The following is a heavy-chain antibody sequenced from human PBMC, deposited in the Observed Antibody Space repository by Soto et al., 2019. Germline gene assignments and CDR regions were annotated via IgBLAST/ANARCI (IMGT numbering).Heavy chain of an antibody. V-gene: IGHV3-21*01. CDR3: AREGPRWLDTGLFDY. J-gene: IGHJ4*02. CDR2: ISSSSSYI. Sequence: GGSLRLSCAASGFTFSSYSMNWVRQAPGKGLEWVSSISSSSSYIYYADSVKGRFTISRDNAKNSLYLQMNSLRAEDTAVYYCAREGPRWLDTGLFDYWGQGTLVTVPS. D-gene: IGHD6-19*01. CDR1: GFTFSSYS.